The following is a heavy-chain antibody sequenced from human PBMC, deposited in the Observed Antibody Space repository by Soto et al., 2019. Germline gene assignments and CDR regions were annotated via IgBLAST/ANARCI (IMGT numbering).Heavy chain of an antibody. CDR2: INQDGSER. Sequence: PGGSLRLSCAASGFTFSRYWMSWVRQAPGKGLEWVANINQDGSERDYLDSVKGRFTISRDNAKNSLYLQMNILSAEDTAVYYCARLPSPSFGDTALDLWGQGTLVTVSS. V-gene: IGHV3-7*01. J-gene: IGHJ4*02. CDR1: GFTFSRYW. CDR3: ARLPSPSFGDTALDL. D-gene: IGHD5-18*01.